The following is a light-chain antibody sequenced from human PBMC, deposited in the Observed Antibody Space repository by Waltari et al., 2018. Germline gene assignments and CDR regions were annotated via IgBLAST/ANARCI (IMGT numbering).Light chain of an antibody. J-gene: IGLJ3*02. CDR3: ATWDSRLSVVV. CDR1: NSHIGNND. CDR2: DNN. V-gene: IGLV1-51*01. Sequence: QSVLTQPPSVSAAPGQRVTISCSGGNSHIGNNDVSWYQQFPGTAPKLLITDNNKRPFGIPDRFSGSKSGTSATLGITGLQTGDEADYYCATWDSRLSVVVFGGGTKVTVL.